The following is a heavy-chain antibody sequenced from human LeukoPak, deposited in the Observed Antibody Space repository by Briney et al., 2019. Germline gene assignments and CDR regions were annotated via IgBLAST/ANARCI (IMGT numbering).Heavy chain of an antibody. CDR2: ISYDGSNK. V-gene: IGHV3-30*03. J-gene: IGHJ6*02. D-gene: IGHD5-18*01. CDR3: ARNRWIQSWFAGMDV. Sequence: PGRSLRLSCAASGFSFSSYGMHWVRQAPGKGLEWVAIISYDGSNKFYADSVKGRFTISRDNSKNTLYLQMNSLRAEDTAVYYCARNRWIQSWFAGMDVWGQGTTVTVSS. CDR1: GFSFSSYG.